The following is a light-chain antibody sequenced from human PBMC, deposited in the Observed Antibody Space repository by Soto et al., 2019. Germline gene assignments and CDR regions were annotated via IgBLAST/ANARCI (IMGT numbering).Light chain of an antibody. CDR3: QQYNSYPYT. V-gene: IGKV1-5*03. Sequence: DIQMTQSPPTLSASVGDRVTITCRASQSISSWLAWYQQKPGKAPKLLIYKASSLESGVPSRLSGSGSGTEFTLTISSLQPDDFATYYCQQYNSYPYTFGQGTKVDIK. CDR1: QSISSW. J-gene: IGKJ2*01. CDR2: KAS.